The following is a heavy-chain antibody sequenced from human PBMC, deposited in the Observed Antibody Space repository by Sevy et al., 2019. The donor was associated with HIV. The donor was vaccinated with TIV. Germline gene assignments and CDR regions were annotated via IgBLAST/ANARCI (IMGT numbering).Heavy chain of an antibody. CDR3: VKDHHTLTYYYDSSGYSYFDY. J-gene: IGHJ4*02. V-gene: IGHV3-64D*06. CDR2: ISSNGGNT. Sequence: GGSLRLSCSASGFTFSSYAMHWVRQAPGKGLEYVSAISSNGGNTYYADSVKGRFTISRDNSKNTLYLQMSSLRAEDTDVYYCVKDHHTLTYYYDSSGYSYFDYWGQGTLVTVSS. D-gene: IGHD3-22*01. CDR1: GFTFSSYA.